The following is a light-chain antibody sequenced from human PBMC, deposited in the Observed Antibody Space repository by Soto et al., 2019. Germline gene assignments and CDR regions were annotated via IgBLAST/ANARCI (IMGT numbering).Light chain of an antibody. CDR3: QQRSNWPLT. Sequence: EIVLTQSPATLSLSPGERATLSCRASQSVSSYFAWYQQKPGQPPRLLIYDTSNRATGIPARFSGSGSVTDFTITISSLEPEDFAISYCQQRSNWPLTFGHGNKVEIK. V-gene: IGKV3-11*01. J-gene: IGKJ1*01. CDR1: QSVSSY. CDR2: DTS.